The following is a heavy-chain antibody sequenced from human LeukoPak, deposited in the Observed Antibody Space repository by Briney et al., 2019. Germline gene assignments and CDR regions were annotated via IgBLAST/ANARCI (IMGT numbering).Heavy chain of an antibody. D-gene: IGHD2-21*02. J-gene: IGHJ4*02. Sequence: SETLSLTCAVSGGSISSGGYSWSWIRQPPGKGLEWIGYIYHSGSTYYNPSLKSRVTISVDRSKNQFSLKLSSVTAADTAVYYCARGGDYYFDGWGQGTLVTVSS. CDR3: ARGGDYYFDG. CDR2: IYHSGST. CDR1: GGSISSGGYS. V-gene: IGHV4-30-2*01.